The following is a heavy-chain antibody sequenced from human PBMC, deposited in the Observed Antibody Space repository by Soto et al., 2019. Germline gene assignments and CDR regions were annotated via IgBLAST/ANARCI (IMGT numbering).Heavy chain of an antibody. J-gene: IGHJ4*02. CDR2: ISGSGGTT. CDR3: ARDPPSIVLVPVDMPR. D-gene: IGHD2-2*01. CDR1: GFTFSSYA. V-gene: IGHV3-23*01. Sequence: PGGSLRLSCAASGFTFSSYAMSWVRQAPGKGLEWVSGISGSGGTTYYADSVKGRFTISRDNSKNTLYLQMNSLRAEDTAVYYCARDPPSIVLVPVDMPRGGQGTLVTVSS.